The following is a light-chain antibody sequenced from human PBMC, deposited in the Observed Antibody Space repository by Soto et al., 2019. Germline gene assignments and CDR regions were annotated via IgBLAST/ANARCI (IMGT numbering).Light chain of an antibody. CDR3: QQYNNWPPKGT. J-gene: IGKJ1*01. CDR1: QSVSSN. CDR2: GSS. V-gene: IGKV3-15*01. Sequence: EIVMMQFLATLSVSPGERATLSCRASQSVSSNLAWYQQKPGQTPRPLIYGSSTRATAIPARFSGSGSGTKFTLTISSLQSEDFAVYYCQQYNNWPPKGTFGQGTKV.